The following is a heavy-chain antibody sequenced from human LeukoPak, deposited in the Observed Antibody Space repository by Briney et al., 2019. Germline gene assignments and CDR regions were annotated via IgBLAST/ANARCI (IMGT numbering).Heavy chain of an antibody. V-gene: IGHV1-18*01. Sequence: ASVKVSCKASGYTFTSFGVSWVRQAPGQGLEWMGWISAHNGNTNYARKLQGRVTMTTDTSTSTAYMELRSLRSDDTAVYYCARVHYYGSGSRNWFDPWGQGTLVTVSS. J-gene: IGHJ5*02. CDR1: GYTFTSFG. D-gene: IGHD3-10*01. CDR2: ISAHNGNT. CDR3: ARVHYYGSGSRNWFDP.